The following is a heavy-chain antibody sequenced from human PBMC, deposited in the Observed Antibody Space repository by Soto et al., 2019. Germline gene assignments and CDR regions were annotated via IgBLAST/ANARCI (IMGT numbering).Heavy chain of an antibody. CDR1: GYTFTSYD. CDR3: ARDGVGP. V-gene: IGHV1-8*01. Sequence: ASVKVSCKASGYTFTSYDINWVRQAPGQGLEWIGMMNPNSGNTSYAQKFQGRVTMTRNTSTSTAYMELSSLRSEDTAVYYCARDGVGPWGQGTLVTVS. J-gene: IGHJ5*02. CDR2: MNPNSGNT.